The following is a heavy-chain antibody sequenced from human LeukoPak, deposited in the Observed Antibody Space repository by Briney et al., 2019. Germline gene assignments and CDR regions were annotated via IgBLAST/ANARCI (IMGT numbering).Heavy chain of an antibody. J-gene: IGHJ4*02. Sequence: ASVKVSCKASGYTFTGYYMHWVRQAPGQGLEWMGWINPNSGGTNYAQKFQGRVTMSRDTSISTAYMELSRLRADDTAVYYCAREVRGGYDVSGYWGQGTLVTVSS. CDR1: GYTFTGYY. V-gene: IGHV1-2*02. CDR3: AREVRGGYDVSGY. CDR2: INPNSGGT. D-gene: IGHD5-12*01.